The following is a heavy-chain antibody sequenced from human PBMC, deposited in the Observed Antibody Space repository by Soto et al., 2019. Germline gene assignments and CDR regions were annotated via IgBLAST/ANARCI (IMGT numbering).Heavy chain of an antibody. CDR3: ARVRGPYCGGDCYSNAFDI. J-gene: IGHJ3*02. CDR1: GGSISSGGYS. CDR2: IYHSGST. V-gene: IGHV4-30-2*01. D-gene: IGHD2-21*02. Sequence: SETLSHTCAVSGGSISSGGYSWSWIRQPPGKGLECIGYIYHSGSTYYNPSLKSRVSISVDRSKNQFSLKLSSVTAADTAVYYCARVRGPYCGGDCYSNAFDIWGQGTIVT.